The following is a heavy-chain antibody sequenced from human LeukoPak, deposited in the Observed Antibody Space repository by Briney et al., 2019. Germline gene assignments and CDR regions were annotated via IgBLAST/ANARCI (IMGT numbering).Heavy chain of an antibody. CDR3: ASLAVAATKNFDY. CDR1: GGSFSGYY. D-gene: IGHD2-15*01. Sequence: ASETLSLTCAVYGGSFSGYYWSWIRQPPGKGLEWIGEINHSGSTNYNPSLKGRVTISVDTSKNQFSLKLSSVTAADTAVYYCASLAVAATKNFDYWGQGTLVTVSS. J-gene: IGHJ4*02. V-gene: IGHV4-34*01. CDR2: INHSGST.